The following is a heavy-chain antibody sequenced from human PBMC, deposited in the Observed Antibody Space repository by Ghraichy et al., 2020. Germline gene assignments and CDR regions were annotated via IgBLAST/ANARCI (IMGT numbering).Heavy chain of an antibody. CDR3: AREVGNDYGDYVLDY. CDR1: GGSISSGGYS. J-gene: IGHJ4*02. D-gene: IGHD4-17*01. CDR2: IYYSGST. V-gene: IGHV4-30-4*07. Sequence: SETLSLTCAVSGGSISSGGYSWSWIRQPPGKGLEWIGYIYYSGSTYYNPSLKSRVTISVDTSKNQFSLKLSSVTAADTAVYYCAREVGNDYGDYVLDYWGQGTLVTVSS.